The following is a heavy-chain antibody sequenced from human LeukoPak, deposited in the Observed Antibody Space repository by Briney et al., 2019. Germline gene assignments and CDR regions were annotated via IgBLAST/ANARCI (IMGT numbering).Heavy chain of an antibody. Sequence: KPSETLSLTCTVSGGSISSYYWSWIRQPAGKGLEWIGRIYTSGSTNYNPSLKSRVTMSVDTSKNQFSPKLSSVTAADTAVYYCARCWGPYSSSSPGAFDIWGQGTMVTVSS. CDR2: IYTSGST. J-gene: IGHJ3*02. V-gene: IGHV4-4*07. CDR3: ARCWGPYSSSSPGAFDI. CDR1: GGSISSYY. D-gene: IGHD6-6*01.